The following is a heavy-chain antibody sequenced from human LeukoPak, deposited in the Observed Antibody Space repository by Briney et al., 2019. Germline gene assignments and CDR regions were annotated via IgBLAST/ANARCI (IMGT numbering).Heavy chain of an antibody. CDR3: AKPYDSSGYYLNFDAFDI. J-gene: IGHJ3*02. CDR1: GFTFSSYS. Sequence: PGGSLRLSCAASGFTFSSYSMNWVRQAPGKGREWVSSISSSSSYIYYADSVKGRFTISRDNAKNSLYLQMNSLRAEDTAVYYCAKPYDSSGYYLNFDAFDIWGQGTMVTVSS. V-gene: IGHV3-21*01. D-gene: IGHD3-22*01. CDR2: ISSSSSYI.